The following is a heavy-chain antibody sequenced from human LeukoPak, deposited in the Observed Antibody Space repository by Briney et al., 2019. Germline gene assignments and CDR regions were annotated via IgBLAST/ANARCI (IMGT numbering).Heavy chain of an antibody. CDR3: AKDPQLERRPDDY. CDR1: GFTFSTYA. V-gene: IGHV3-23*01. Sequence: PGGSPRLSCAASGFTFSTYAMSWVRQAPGKGLEWVSGISGSGGSTYYADSVKGRFTISRDNSKNTLYLQMNSLRAEDTAVYYCAKDPQLERRPDDYWGQGTLVTVSS. D-gene: IGHD1-1*01. CDR2: ISGSGGST. J-gene: IGHJ4*02.